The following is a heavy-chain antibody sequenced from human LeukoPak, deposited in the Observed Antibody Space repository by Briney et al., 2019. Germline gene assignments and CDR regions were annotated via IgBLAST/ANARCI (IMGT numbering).Heavy chain of an antibody. CDR3: AKDSSSSWYYFDY. D-gene: IGHD6-13*01. V-gene: IGHV3-23*01. J-gene: IGHJ4*02. Sequence: PGGSLRLSCAASGFTFSSYAMSWARQAPGKGLEWVSAISGSGGSTYYADSVKGRFTISRDNSKNTLYLQMNSLRAEDTAVYYCAKDSSSSWYYFDYWGQGTLVTVSS. CDR1: GFTFSSYA. CDR2: ISGSGGST.